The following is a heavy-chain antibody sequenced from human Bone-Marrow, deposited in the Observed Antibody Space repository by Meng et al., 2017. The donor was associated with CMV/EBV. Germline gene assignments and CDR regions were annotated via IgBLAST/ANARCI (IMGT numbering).Heavy chain of an antibody. CDR3: ARRMYYDILTGYYDCTWFDP. CDR2: IYYSGRN. CDR1: YY. D-gene: IGHD3-9*01. V-gene: IGHV4-31*02. J-gene: IGHJ5*02. Sequence: YYGSWIRQLPGKGLEWIGFIYYSGRNFYNPSLKSRVTMSVDTSKNQFSLKLSSVTAADTAVYYCARRMYYDILTGYYDCTWFDPWGQGTLVTVSS.